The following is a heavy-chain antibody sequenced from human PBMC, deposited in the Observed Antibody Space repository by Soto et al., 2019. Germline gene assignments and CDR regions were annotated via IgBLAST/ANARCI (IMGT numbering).Heavy chain of an antibody. CDR3: AKGSTMIVVVRLGYGMDV. CDR2: ISGSGGST. Sequence: EVQLLESGGGLVQPGGSLRLSCAASGFTFSSYAMSWVRQAPGKGLEWVSAISGSGGSTYYADSVKGRFTISRDNSKNTLYLQMNSLRAEDTAVYYCAKGSTMIVVVRLGYGMDVWGQGTTVTVSS. CDR1: GFTFSSYA. D-gene: IGHD3-22*01. V-gene: IGHV3-23*01. J-gene: IGHJ6*02.